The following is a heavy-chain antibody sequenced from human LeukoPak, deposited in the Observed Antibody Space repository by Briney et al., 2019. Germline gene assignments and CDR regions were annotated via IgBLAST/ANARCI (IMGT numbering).Heavy chain of an antibody. Sequence: GGSLRLSCAASGFAFSNYWMHWIRQAPAKGLVWVSLINSDGSSTIYPDSVKGRFTISRDNAKNTLYLQMNSLRAEDTAVYYCARGIGAGSNWFDSWGQGARVTVSS. V-gene: IGHV3-74*01. J-gene: IGHJ5*01. CDR2: INSDGSST. CDR1: GFAFSNYW. D-gene: IGHD6-13*01. CDR3: ARGIGAGSNWFDS.